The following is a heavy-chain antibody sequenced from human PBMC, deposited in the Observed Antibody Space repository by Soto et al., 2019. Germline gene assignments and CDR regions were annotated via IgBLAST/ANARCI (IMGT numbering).Heavy chain of an antibody. CDR1: GFSLTTSGVG. D-gene: IGHD3-3*01. CDR3: AHRVLRTVFGLVTTTAIYFDF. Sequence: QITLNESGPTQVKPRQTLTLTCTFSGFSLTTSGVGVRWIRQSPGKAPEWRALIYWDDDKRYSPSLKSRLTITKHTSKNQVVLTIADLDPADTATYYCAHRVLRTVFGLVTTTAIYFDFWGQGTPVAVSS. CDR2: IYWDDDK. V-gene: IGHV2-5*02. J-gene: IGHJ4*02.